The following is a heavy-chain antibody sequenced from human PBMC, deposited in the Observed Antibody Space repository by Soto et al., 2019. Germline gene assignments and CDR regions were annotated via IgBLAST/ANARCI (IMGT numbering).Heavy chain of an antibody. CDR2: IYHSGST. V-gene: IGHV4-4*02. Sequence: QVQLQESGPGLVKPSGTLSLTCAVSSGSISSSNWWSWVRQPPGKGLEWIGEIYHSGSTNYNPSLKSRVTISVDKSKNQFSLKLSSVTAADTAVYYCARGARVSTSCYEGICYYYYYMDVWGKGTTVTVSS. J-gene: IGHJ6*03. CDR1: SGSISSSNW. CDR3: ARGARVSTSCYEGICYYYYYMDV. D-gene: IGHD2-2*01.